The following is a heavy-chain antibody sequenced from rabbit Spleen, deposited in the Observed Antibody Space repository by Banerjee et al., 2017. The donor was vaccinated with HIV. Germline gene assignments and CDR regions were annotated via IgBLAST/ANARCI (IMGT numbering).Heavy chain of an antibody. J-gene: IGHJ3*01. CDR3: ARDLHYASV. CDR1: GVSLNDKD. D-gene: IGHD6-1*01. V-gene: IGHV1S47*01. Sequence: EQLEESRGGLVKPEGSLTLTCKASGVSLNDKDVMCWVRQAPGKGLEWIACINIVTGKSVYASWAKGRFTISRSTNQNTVTLQMTSLTDADTATYFCARDLHYASVWGPGTLVTVS. CDR2: INIVTGKS.